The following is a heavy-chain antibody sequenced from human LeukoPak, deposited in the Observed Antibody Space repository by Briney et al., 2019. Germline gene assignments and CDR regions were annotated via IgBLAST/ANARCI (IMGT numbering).Heavy chain of an antibody. Sequence: SETLSLTCTVSGGSISSGGYYWSWIRQHPGKGLEWIGYIYYSGSTYYNPSLKSRVTISVDTSKNQFSLKLSSVTAADTAVYYCARVSTPGDVVYYYMDVWGKGTTVTVSS. CDR1: GGSISSGGYY. V-gene: IGHV4-31*03. J-gene: IGHJ6*03. CDR2: IYYSGST. D-gene: IGHD4-17*01. CDR3: ARVSTPGDVVYYYMDV.